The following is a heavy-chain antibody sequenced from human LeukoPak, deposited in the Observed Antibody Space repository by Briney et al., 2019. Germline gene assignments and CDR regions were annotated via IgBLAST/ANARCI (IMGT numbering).Heavy chain of an antibody. CDR2: IYHSGST. Sequence: SETLSLTCTVSGGSVSSYYWSWIRQPPGKGLEWIGYIYHSGSTYYNPSLKSRVTISVDRSKNQFSLKLSSVTAADTAVYYCARHQGVWGQGTLVTVSS. V-gene: IGHV4-59*08. CDR1: GGSVSSYY. J-gene: IGHJ4*02. D-gene: IGHD3-16*01. CDR3: ARHQGV.